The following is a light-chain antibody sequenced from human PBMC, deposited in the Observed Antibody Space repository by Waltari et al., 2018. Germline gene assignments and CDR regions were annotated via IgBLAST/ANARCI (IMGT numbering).Light chain of an antibody. J-gene: IGKJ4*01. CDR3: QQYGSSPLT. CDR1: PSVSRSY. CDR2: GAS. Sequence: EIVLTQSPGTLSLSPGERATLSCRASPSVSRSYLAGYQQKPGQAPRLLIYGASSRATGIPDRFSGSGSGTDFTLTISRLEPEDFTVYYCQQYGSSPLTFGGGTKVEIK. V-gene: IGKV3-20*01.